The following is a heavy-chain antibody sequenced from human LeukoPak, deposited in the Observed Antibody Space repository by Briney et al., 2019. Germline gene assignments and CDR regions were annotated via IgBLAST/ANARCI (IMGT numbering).Heavy chain of an antibody. J-gene: IGHJ3*02. Sequence: GGSLRLSCAASGFTFSSYGMHWVRQAPGKGLEWVAVIWYDGNNKYYADSVKGRFTISRDNSQNTLYLQMNNLRAEDTAVYYCARRIQLWSIESDAFDIWGEGT. CDR2: IWYDGNNK. CDR3: ARRIQLWSIESDAFDI. D-gene: IGHD5-18*01. V-gene: IGHV3-33*01. CDR1: GFTFSSYG.